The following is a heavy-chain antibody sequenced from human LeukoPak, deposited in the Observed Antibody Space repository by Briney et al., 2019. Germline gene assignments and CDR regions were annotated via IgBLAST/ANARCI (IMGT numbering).Heavy chain of an antibody. CDR3: ARIAAADFAPNWFDP. CDR2: INHSGST. J-gene: IGHJ5*02. CDR1: GGSFSGYY. Sequence: SETLSLTCAVYGGSFSGYYWSWIRQPPGKGLEWIGEINHSGSTNYNPSLKSRVTISVDTSKNQFSLKLSSVTAADTAVYYCARIAAADFAPNWFDPWGQGTLVTVSS. V-gene: IGHV4-34*01. D-gene: IGHD6-13*01.